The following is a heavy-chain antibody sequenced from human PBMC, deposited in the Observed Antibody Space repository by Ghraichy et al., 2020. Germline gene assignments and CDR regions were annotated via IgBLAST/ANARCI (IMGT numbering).Heavy chain of an antibody. CDR2: ISGSGGST. Sequence: GGSLRLSCAASGFTFSSYAMSWVRQAPGKGLEWVSAISGSGGSTYYADSVKGRFTISRDNSKNTLYLQMNRLRAEDTAVYYCAKPIAANYYYYGMDVWGQGTTVTVYS. J-gene: IGHJ6*02. CDR3: AKPIAANYYYYGMDV. V-gene: IGHV3-23*01. CDR1: GFTFSSYA. D-gene: IGHD6-13*01.